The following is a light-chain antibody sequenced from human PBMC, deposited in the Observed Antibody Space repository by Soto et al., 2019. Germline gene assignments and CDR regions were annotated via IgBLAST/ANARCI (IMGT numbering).Light chain of an antibody. CDR2: GVS. Sequence: EIVMTLSPATVSVYPRERATLSRRASQSVSSKLAWFQQKPGQAPSLLIYGVSTRATGVPVRFSGSGSGTEFTLTINSLQSEDFAVYYCQQYNNCPHTFGQGTKVDTK. CDR1: QSVSSK. V-gene: IGKV3-15*01. J-gene: IGKJ2*01. CDR3: QQYNNCPHT.